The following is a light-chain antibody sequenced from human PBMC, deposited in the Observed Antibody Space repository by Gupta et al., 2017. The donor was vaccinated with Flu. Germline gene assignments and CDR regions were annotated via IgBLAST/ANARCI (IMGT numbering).Light chain of an antibody. Sequence: STLSASVGGRVTITCRASQSINTWLAWYQQKPAKAPTLLINCASTLENRGPSRSSSSGSWTEFTLTISSLQPDDFATYYCQEYSTYPMYTFGQGTKLEIK. CDR1: QSINTW. J-gene: IGKJ2*01. V-gene: IGKV1-5*03. CDR3: QEYSTYPMYT. CDR2: CAS.